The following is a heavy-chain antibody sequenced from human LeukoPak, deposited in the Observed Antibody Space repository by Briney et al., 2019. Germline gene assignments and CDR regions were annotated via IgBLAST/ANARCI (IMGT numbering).Heavy chain of an antibody. CDR1: GYTFTSYG. J-gene: IGHJ5*02. V-gene: IGHV1-18*04. D-gene: IGHD6-13*01. CDR2: ISAYNGNT. CDR3: ARDRARIAAAGKKFDP. Sequence: ASVKVSCKASGYTFTSYGISWVRQAPGQGLEWMGWISAYNGNTNYAQKLQGRVTMTTDTSTSTAYMELRSLGSDDTAVYYCARDRARIAAAGKKFDPWGQGTLVTVSS.